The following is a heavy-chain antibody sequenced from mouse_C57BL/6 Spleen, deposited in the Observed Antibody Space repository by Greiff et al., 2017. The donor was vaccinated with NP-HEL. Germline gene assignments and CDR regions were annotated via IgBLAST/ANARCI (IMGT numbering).Heavy chain of an antibody. Sequence: EVHLVESGGGLVKPGGSLKLSCAASGFTFSDYGMHWVRQAPEKGLEWVAYISSGSSTIYYADTVKGRFTISRDNAKNTLFLQMTSLRSEDTAMYYCARGELRRAMDYWGQGTSVTVSS. J-gene: IGHJ4*01. D-gene: IGHD1-1*01. CDR1: GFTFSDYG. V-gene: IGHV5-17*01. CDR3: ARGELRRAMDY. CDR2: ISSGSSTI.